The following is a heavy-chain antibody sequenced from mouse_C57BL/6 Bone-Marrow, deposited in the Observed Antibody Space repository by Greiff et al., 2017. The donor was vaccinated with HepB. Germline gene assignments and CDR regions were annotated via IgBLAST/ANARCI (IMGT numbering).Heavy chain of an antibody. Sequence: EVQLQQSGTVLARPGASVKMSCKTSGYTFTSYWMHWVKQRPGQGLEWIGAIYPGNSDTSYNQKFKGKAKLTAVTSASTAYMELSSLTNEDSAVYYCTGSYPYGSSYRFAYWGQGTLVTVSA. V-gene: IGHV1-5*01. CDR3: TGSYPYGSSYRFAY. CDR1: GYTFTSYW. CDR2: IYPGNSDT. D-gene: IGHD1-1*01. J-gene: IGHJ3*01.